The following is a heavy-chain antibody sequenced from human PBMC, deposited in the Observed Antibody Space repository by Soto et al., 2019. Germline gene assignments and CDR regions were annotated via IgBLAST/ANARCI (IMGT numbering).Heavy chain of an antibody. CDR3: ARALGYCSGGSCYPADYYYYGMDV. D-gene: IGHD2-15*01. CDR1: GGTFSSYA. V-gene: IGHV1-69*13. J-gene: IGHJ6*02. CDR2: IIPIFGTA. Sequence: GASVKVSCKASGGTFSSYAISWVRQAPGQGLEWMGGIIPIFGTANYAQKFQGRVTITADESTSTAYMELSSLRSEDTAVYYCARALGYCSGGSCYPADYYYYGMDVWGQGTTVTVSS.